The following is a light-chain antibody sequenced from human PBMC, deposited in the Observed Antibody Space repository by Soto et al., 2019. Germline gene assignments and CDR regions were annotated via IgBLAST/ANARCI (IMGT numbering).Light chain of an antibody. CDR2: EVS. CDR1: SSDVGGYNY. V-gene: IGLV2-8*01. J-gene: IGLJ1*01. Sequence: QSVLTQPPSASGSPGQSVTISCTGTSSDVGGYNYVSWYQQHPGKAPKLIIYEVSKRPSGVPDRFSGSKSGNTASLTVSGLQAEDEADYYCSSYAGSTNFVFATGTKVTVL. CDR3: SSYAGSTNFV.